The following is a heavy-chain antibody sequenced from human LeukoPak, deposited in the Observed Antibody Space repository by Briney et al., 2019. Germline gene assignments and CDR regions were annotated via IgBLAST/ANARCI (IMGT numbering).Heavy chain of an antibody. CDR2: MTQDGGGK. CDR3: ARGGGAS. Sequence: GGSLRLSCAASGVTVSRYWMSWVRQAPGKGLEWVAMMTQDGGGKYYVDSVKGRFTISGDNAKNSLYLQMNSLRVEDTAVYYCARGGGASWGQGTLVTVSS. D-gene: IGHD3-10*01. J-gene: IGHJ5*02. V-gene: IGHV3-7*01. CDR1: GVTVSRYW.